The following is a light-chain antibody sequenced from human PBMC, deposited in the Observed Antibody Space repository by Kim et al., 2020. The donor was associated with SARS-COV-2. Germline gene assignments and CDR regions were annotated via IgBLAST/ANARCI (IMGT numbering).Light chain of an antibody. CDR1: RDISSY. CDR2: SAS. CDR3: LNYDGAPWT. V-gene: IGKV1-27*01. J-gene: IGKJ1*01. Sequence: ASVGDRGTITCRASRDISSYLAWYQQKPGTVPKVLIYSASALRSGVPSRFSGSGSGTDFTLTISSLQPEDVATYYCLNYDGAPWTFGQGTKVDIK.